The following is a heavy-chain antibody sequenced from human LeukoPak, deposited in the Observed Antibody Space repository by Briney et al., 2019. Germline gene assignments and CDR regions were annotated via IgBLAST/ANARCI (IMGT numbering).Heavy chain of an antibody. CDR3: TTDPGVNTMVRGVIRYYFDY. J-gene: IGHJ4*02. CDR1: GFTFSNAW. D-gene: IGHD3-10*01. CDR2: IKSKTDGGTT. V-gene: IGHV3-15*01. Sequence: KPGGSLRLSCAASGFTFSNAWMSWVRQAPGKGLEWVGRIKSKTDGGTTDYAAPVKGRFTISRDDSKNTLYLQMNSLKTEDTAVYYCTTDPGVNTMVRGVIRYYFDYWGQGTLVTVSS.